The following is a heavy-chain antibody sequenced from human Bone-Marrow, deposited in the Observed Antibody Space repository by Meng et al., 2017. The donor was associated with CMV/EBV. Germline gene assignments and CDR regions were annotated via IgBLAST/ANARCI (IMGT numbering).Heavy chain of an antibody. D-gene: IGHD2-2*01. CDR3: ARHSIRYGYQLLGTCYLGGMDV. CDR1: GYCFTSYW. CDR2: IYPGDSDT. V-gene: IGHV5-51*01. Sequence: GGTLRLSCKGSGYCFTSYWIGWMRQLPGKGLEWMGIIYPGDSDTRYSPSFQGQVTVSADKSISTAYLQWSSPKASDTAMYYCARHSIRYGYQLLGTCYLGGMDVWGQGTTVTVSS. J-gene: IGHJ6*02.